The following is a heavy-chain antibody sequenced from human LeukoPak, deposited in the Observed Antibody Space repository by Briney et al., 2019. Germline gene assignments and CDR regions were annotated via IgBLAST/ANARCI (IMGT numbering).Heavy chain of an antibody. CDR2: INPNSGGT. Sequence: ASVKVSCKASGYTFTGYYMHWVRQAPGQGLEWMGWINPNSGGTNYAQKFQGRVTMTRNTSISTAYMELSSLRSEDTAVYYCARLRLGELSLWGQGTLVAVSS. CDR3: ARLRLGELSL. D-gene: IGHD3-16*02. J-gene: IGHJ4*02. CDR1: GYTFTGYY. V-gene: IGHV1-2*02.